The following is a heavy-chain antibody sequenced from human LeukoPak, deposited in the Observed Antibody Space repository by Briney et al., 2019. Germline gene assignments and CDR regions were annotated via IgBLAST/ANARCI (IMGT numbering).Heavy chain of an antibody. CDR3: ARGTRYDSSGYYSQDLDY. Sequence: PGGSLRLSCAASGFTFSNYAMNWVRQAPGKGLEWVAVISYDGSNKYYADSVKGRFTISRDNSKNTLYLQMNSLRAEDTAVYYCARGTRYDSSGYYSQDLDYWGQGTLVTVSS. J-gene: IGHJ4*02. CDR2: ISYDGSNK. V-gene: IGHV3-30*03. D-gene: IGHD3-22*01. CDR1: GFTFSNYA.